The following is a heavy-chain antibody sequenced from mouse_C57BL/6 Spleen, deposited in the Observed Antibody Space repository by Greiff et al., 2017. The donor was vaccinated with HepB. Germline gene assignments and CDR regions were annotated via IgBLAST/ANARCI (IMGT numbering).Heavy chain of an antibody. CDR3: AKTGDGYYDCYAMDY. CDR2: IWRGGST. D-gene: IGHD2-3*01. Sequence: VKLQQSGPGLVQPSQSLSITCTVSGFSLTSYGVHWVRQSPGKGLEWLGVIWRGGSTDYNAAFMSRLSITKDNSKSQVFFKMNSLQADDTAIYYCAKTGDGYYDCYAMDYWGQGTSVTVSS. CDR1: GFSLTSYG. V-gene: IGHV2-5*01. J-gene: IGHJ4*01.